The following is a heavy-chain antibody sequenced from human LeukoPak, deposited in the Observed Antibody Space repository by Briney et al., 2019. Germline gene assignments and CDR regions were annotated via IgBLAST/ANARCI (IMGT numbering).Heavy chain of an antibody. V-gene: IGHV3-74*01. CDR2: INSDGSGT. CDR3: AKDRAYSSSSGGFDY. Sequence: PGGSLRLSCAASGFTFSSYWMHWVRQAPGKGLVWISRINSDGSGTSYADSVKGRFTISRDNAKNTLYLQMNSLIAEDTAVYYCAKDRAYSSSSGGFDYWGQGTLVTVSS. D-gene: IGHD6-6*01. CDR1: GFTFSSYW. J-gene: IGHJ4*02.